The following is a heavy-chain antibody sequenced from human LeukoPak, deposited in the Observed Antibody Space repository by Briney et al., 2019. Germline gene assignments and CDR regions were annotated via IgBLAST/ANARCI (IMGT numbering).Heavy chain of an antibody. Sequence: GGSLRLSCVASGFTFSTSGIHWVRQSPGKGLEWVAVISYDGSNKYYADSVKGRFTISRDNSKNTLYLQMNSLRAEDTAVYYCARDMERWLQIGAFDIWGQGTMVTVSS. V-gene: IGHV3-30*19. J-gene: IGHJ3*02. D-gene: IGHD5-24*01. CDR2: ISYDGSNK. CDR1: GFTFSTSG. CDR3: ARDMERWLQIGAFDI.